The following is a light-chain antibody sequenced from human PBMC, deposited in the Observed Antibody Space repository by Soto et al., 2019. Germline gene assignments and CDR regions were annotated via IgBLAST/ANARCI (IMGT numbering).Light chain of an antibody. V-gene: IGLV2-8*01. CDR1: SSDVGGYNF. Sequence: QSALTQPPSASGSPGQSVAISCTGTSSDVGGYNFVSWYQQLPGKAPKLMIYEVNKRPSGVPDRFSGSKSGNTASLTVSGLQTEDEADYYCSSYAGSKIGVFGGGTKLTVL. J-gene: IGLJ2*01. CDR2: EVN. CDR3: SSYAGSKIGV.